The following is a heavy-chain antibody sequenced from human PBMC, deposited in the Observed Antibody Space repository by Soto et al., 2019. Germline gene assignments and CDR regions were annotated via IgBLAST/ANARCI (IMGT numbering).Heavy chain of an antibody. CDR3: ARHAYDFWSGHPNPRYYYGMDV. CDR1: GYSFTSYW. J-gene: IGHJ6*02. D-gene: IGHD3-3*01. V-gene: IGHV5-10-1*01. CDR2: IDPSDSYT. Sequence: GESLKISCKGSGYSFTSYWISWVRQMPGKGLEWMGRIDPSDSYTNYSPSFQGHVTISADKSISTAYLQWSSLKATDTAMYYCARHAYDFWSGHPNPRYYYGMDVRGQGTTVTVSS.